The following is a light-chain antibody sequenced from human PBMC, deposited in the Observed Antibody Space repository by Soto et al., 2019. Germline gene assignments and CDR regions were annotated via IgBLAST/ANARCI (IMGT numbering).Light chain of an antibody. J-gene: IGKJ2*01. V-gene: IGKV1D-13*01. CDR1: QGISSA. CDR3: QQFNNYPLA. CDR2: DAS. Sequence: AIQLTQSPSSLSASVGDRVTITCRASQGISSALAWYQQKAGKAPKLLISDASSLESGVPSRFSGSGSGTDFTLTISCLQPEDFATYSCQQFNNYPLAFGQGTKLEIK.